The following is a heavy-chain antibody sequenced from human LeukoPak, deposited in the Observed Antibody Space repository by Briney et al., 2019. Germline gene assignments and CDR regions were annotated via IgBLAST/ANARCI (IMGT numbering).Heavy chain of an antibody. D-gene: IGHD6-6*01. Sequence: GASVKVSCKASGYTFTSYYMHWVRQAPGQGLEWMGIINPSGGSTSYAQKFQGRVTMTRDTSTSTVYMELSSLRSEDTAVYYCAREEAFEYSSSGYLDYRGQGTLVTVSS. V-gene: IGHV1-46*01. CDR3: AREEAFEYSSSGYLDY. J-gene: IGHJ4*02. CDR1: GYTFTSYY. CDR2: INPSGGST.